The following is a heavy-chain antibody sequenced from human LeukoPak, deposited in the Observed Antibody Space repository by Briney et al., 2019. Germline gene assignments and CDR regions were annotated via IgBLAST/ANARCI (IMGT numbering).Heavy chain of an antibody. V-gene: IGHV3-48*04. CDR2: ITSSGSTM. J-gene: IGHJ4*02. CDR1: GLTFSSYG. Sequence: GRSLRLSCAASGLTFSSYGMHCVRQAPGKGLEWVSYITSSGSTMYYADSVRGRFTISRDNAKNSLYLQMNSLRAEDTAVYYCARDPVGGDIDYWGQGTLVTVSS. D-gene: IGHD5-24*01. CDR3: ARDPVGGDIDY.